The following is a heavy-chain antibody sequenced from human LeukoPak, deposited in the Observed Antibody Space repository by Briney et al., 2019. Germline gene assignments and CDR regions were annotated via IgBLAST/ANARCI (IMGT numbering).Heavy chain of an antibody. J-gene: IGHJ5*02. D-gene: IGHD3-16*01. Sequence: GGSLRLSCAASGFPFTYSWMSWVRQAPGKGLEWVATIKPDGSAQYYVDSVKGRFTISRDNAKNSLFLQINSLRAEDTAVYYCAREWFGWFDPWGQGTLVTVSS. V-gene: IGHV3-7*01. CDR3: AREWFGWFDP. CDR1: GFPFTYSW. CDR2: IKPDGSAQ.